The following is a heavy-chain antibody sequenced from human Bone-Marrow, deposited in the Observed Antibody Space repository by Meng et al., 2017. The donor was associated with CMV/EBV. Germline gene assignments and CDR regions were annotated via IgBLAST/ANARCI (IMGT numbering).Heavy chain of an antibody. Sequence: SETLSLTCAVYGGSFSGYYWSWIRQPPGKGLEWIGEINHSGSTNYNPSLKSRVTIPVDTSKNQFSLKLSSVTAADTAVYYCARGGIVGATNDFVYWGQGTLVTSPQ. CDR1: GGSFSGYY. CDR3: ARGGIVGATNDFVY. D-gene: IGHD1-26*01. J-gene: IGHJ4*02. V-gene: IGHV4-34*01. CDR2: INHSGST.